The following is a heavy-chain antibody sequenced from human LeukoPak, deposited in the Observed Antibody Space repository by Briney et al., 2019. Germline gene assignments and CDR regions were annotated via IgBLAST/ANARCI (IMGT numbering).Heavy chain of an antibody. CDR1: GGSISSSSYY. Sequence: PSETLSLTCTVSGGSISSSSYYWGWIRQPPGKGLEWIGSIYYSGSTYYNPSLKSRVTISVDTSKNQFSLKLSSVTAADTAVYYCARDSAFGGYDYWGQGTLVTVSS. CDR2: IYYSGST. D-gene: IGHD3-3*02. CDR3: ARDSAFGGYDY. J-gene: IGHJ4*02. V-gene: IGHV4-39*07.